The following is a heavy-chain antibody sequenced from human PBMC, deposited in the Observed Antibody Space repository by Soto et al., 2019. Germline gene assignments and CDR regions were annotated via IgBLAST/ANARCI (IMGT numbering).Heavy chain of an antibody. V-gene: IGHV4-59*01. CDR1: GGAISSYY. CDR2: IYYSGST. Sequence: SDTLSLTCTVSGGAISSYYWSWIRQPPGKGLEWIGYIYYSGSTNYNPSLKSRVTISVDTSKNQFSLKLSSVTAADTAVYYCARDANWFDPWGQGTLVTAPQ. J-gene: IGHJ5*02. CDR3: ARDANWFDP.